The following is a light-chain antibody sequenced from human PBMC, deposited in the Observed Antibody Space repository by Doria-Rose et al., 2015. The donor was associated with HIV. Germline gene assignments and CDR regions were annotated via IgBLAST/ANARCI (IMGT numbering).Light chain of an antibody. J-gene: IGKJ1*01. CDR2: DGS. CDR3: HQYGTSRT. CDR1: QSFSSTY. V-gene: IGKV3-20*01. Sequence: TQSPGTLSLSPGERATLSCRASQSFSSTYLAWYQQQPGQAPSLLIYDGSTRATGIPDRFSASGSGTDFTLTINRLEPEDFALYYCHQYGTSRTFGQGTKVE.